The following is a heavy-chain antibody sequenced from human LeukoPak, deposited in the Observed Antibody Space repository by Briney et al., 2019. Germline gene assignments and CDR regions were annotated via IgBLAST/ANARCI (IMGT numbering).Heavy chain of an antibody. D-gene: IGHD2-15*01. CDR2: ISYDGSNK. CDR1: GFTFSSYA. J-gene: IGHJ5*02. Sequence: PGRSLRLSCAAPGFTFSSYAMHWVRQAPGKGLEWVAVISYDGSNKYYADSVKGRFTISRDNSKNTLYLQMNSLRAEDTAVYYCARDADCSGGSCYSNWFDPWGQGTLVTVSS. CDR3: ARDADCSGGSCYSNWFDP. V-gene: IGHV3-30-3*01.